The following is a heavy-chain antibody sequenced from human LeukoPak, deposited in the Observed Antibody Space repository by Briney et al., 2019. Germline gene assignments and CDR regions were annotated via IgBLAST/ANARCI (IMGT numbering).Heavy chain of an antibody. CDR2: IYTSGST. Sequence: PSETLSLTCTVSGGSISSYYWSWIRQPAGKGLEWIGRIYTSGSTNYNPSLKSRVTMSVDTSKNQFSLKLSSVTAADTAVYYCARGGKTYYDFWSGTPSPWFDPWGQGTLVTVSS. J-gene: IGHJ5*02. CDR1: GGSISSYY. V-gene: IGHV4-4*07. CDR3: ARGGKTYYDFWSGTPSPWFDP. D-gene: IGHD3-3*01.